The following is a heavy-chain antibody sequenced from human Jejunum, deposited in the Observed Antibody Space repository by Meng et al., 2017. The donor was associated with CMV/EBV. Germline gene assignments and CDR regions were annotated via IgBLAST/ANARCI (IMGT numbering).Heavy chain of an antibody. CDR3: ARDHYSDPTYTEY. D-gene: IGHD3-22*01. Sequence: SGFLFSSYTMTWVRQAPGKGLEWVSSIDATSSYIYYADSLRGRFTISRDNTKNSVDLQVNSLRAEDTAVYYCARDHYSDPTYTEYWGQGTLVTVSS. CDR1: GFLFSSYT. CDR2: IDATSSYI. V-gene: IGHV3-21*01. J-gene: IGHJ4*02.